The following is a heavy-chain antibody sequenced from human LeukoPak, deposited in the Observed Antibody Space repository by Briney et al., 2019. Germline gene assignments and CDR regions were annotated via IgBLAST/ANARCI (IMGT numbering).Heavy chain of an antibody. CDR1: GYAFSTSG. CDR3: TRSLVF. J-gene: IGHJ4*02. Sequence: ASVKVSCMASGYAFSTSGITWVRQAPGRGLEWMGWISAVNGNTSYAQKFLDRLTLTTDTAMSTAYMELGSLTSDDTAVYFCTRSLVFWGQGTQVTVSS. CDR2: ISAVNGNT. V-gene: IGHV1-18*01. D-gene: IGHD1-26*01.